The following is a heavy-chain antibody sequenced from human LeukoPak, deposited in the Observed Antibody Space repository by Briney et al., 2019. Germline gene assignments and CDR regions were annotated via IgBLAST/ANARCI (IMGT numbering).Heavy chain of an antibody. V-gene: IGHV5-51*01. CDR2: IYPGDSDT. Sequence: GESLKISCRGSGYSFATYWIGWVRQMPGKGLEWMAVIYPGDSDTRYSPSFQGQVTISADKSINTAYLQGSSLKASDSAMYYCARLGGENYYDSSGYYYAWLDPWGQGTLVTVSS. D-gene: IGHD3-22*01. CDR1: GYSFATYW. CDR3: ARLGGENYYDSSGYYYAWLDP. J-gene: IGHJ5*02.